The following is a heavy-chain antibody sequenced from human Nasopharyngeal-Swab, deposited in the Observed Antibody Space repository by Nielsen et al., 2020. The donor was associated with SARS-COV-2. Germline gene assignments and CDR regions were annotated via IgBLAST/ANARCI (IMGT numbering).Heavy chain of an antibody. CDR3: ASSYYYDSSGYSKGIAEYFQH. CDR2: IYYSGST. J-gene: IGHJ1*01. V-gene: IGHV4-59*01. Sequence: SETLSLTCAVYGGSFSGYYWSWIRQPPGQGLEWIGYIYYSGSTNYNPYLKSRVTISVDTSKNQFSLKLSSVTAADTAVYYCASSYYYDSSGYSKGIAEYFQHWGQGTLVTVSS. CDR1: GGSFSGYY. D-gene: IGHD3-22*01.